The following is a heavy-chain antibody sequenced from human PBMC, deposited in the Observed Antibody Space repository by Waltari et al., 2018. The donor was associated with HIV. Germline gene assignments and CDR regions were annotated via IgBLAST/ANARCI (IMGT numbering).Heavy chain of an antibody. Sequence: EVQLVESGGGLVQPGGSLRLSCAASGFTFSRYWMHWVRQTPGKGLVWDGRLNTDGSHTGYADSVRGRFTISRDNAKSTLYLQMNSLKVEDMAVYYCVRGPNAWVGVDYWGPGTLVTVSS. CDR3: VRGPNAWVGVDY. CDR1: GFTFSRYW. D-gene: IGHD3-10*01. J-gene: IGHJ4*02. CDR2: LNTDGSHT. V-gene: IGHV3-74*01.